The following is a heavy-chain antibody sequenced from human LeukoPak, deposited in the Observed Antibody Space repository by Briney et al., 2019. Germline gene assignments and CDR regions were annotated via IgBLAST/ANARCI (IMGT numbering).Heavy chain of an antibody. J-gene: IGHJ6*04. CDR2: ISGSGGST. V-gene: IGHV3-23*01. CDR1: GFTFSSYA. D-gene: IGHD3/OR15-3a*01. Sequence: GGSLRLSCAASGFTFSSYAMSGVRQAPGKGLEWVSAISGSGGSTYYADSVKGRFTISRDNSKNTLYLQMNSLRAEDTAVYYCAKKAGLYYYYYGMDVWGKGTTVTVSS. CDR3: AKKAGLYYYYYGMDV.